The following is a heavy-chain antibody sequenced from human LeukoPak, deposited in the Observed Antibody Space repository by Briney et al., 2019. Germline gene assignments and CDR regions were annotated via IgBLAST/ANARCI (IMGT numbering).Heavy chain of an antibody. CDR3: AKGADIVVVPAANAQFDY. Sequence: GGSLRLSCAASGFTFSSYGMHWVRQAPGKGLEWVAVISYDGSNKYYADSVKGRFTISRDNSKNTLYLQMNSLRAEDTAVYYCAKGADIVVVPAANAQFDYWGQGTLVTVSS. CDR2: ISYDGSNK. J-gene: IGHJ4*02. V-gene: IGHV3-30*18. CDR1: GFTFSSYG. D-gene: IGHD2-2*01.